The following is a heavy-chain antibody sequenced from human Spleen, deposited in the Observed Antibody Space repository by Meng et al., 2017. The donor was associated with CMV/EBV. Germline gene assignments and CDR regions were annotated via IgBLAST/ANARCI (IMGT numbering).Heavy chain of an antibody. CDR2: IRHDGSNN. CDR1: GFTFDDYT. D-gene: IGHD2-2*02. V-gene: IGHV3-30*02. J-gene: IGHJ6*02. Sequence: GESLKISCAASGFTFDDYTMHWVRQAPGRGLEWVAFIRHDGSNNYYADSVKGRFTISRDNSKSTLFLHMSSLRAEDTAVNYCAKGTCSGTNCYTLINYGMDVWGQGTTVTVSS. CDR3: AKGTCSGTNCYTLINYGMDV.